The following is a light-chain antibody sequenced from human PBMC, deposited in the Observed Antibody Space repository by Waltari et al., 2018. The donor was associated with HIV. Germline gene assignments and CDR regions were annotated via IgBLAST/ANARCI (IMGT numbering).Light chain of an antibody. CDR1: SSDFGYYNS. CDR2: EVS. J-gene: IGLJ3*02. Sequence: QSALTQPASVSGSPGQSITISCTGTSSDFGYYNSVSWYQHHPGKAPKVMIYEVSNRLSGVSDRFSGSKSGNTASLTISGLQAEDEADYFCTSYISSSSPVFGGGTKLTVL. CDR3: TSYISSSSPV. V-gene: IGLV2-14*01.